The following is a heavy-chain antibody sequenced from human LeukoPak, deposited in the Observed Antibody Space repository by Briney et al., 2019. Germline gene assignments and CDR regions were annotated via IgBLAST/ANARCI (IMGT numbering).Heavy chain of an antibody. D-gene: IGHD3-22*01. Sequence: GGSLRLSCAASGFTFSSYAMHWVRQAPGKGLEWVALISYDGSNKYYADSVKGRFTISRDNAKNSLYLQMNSLRAEDTAVYYCASWEGGYYPIDYWGQGTLVTVSS. J-gene: IGHJ4*02. CDR1: GFTFSSYA. CDR3: ASWEGGYYPIDY. CDR2: ISYDGSNK. V-gene: IGHV3-30*04.